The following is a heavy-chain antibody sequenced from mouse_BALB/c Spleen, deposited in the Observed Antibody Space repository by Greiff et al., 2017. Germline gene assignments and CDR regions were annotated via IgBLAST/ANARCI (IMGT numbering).Heavy chain of an antibody. V-gene: IGHV1-4*01. Sequence: VHLVESGAELARPGASVKMSCKASGYTFTSYTMHWVKQRPGQGLEWIGYINPSSGYTNYNQKFKDKATLTADKSSSTAYMQLSSLTSEDSAVYYCAGDDYDGFAYWGQGTLVTVSA. CDR1: GYTFTSYT. CDR3: AGDDYDGFAY. D-gene: IGHD2-4*01. CDR2: INPSSGYT. J-gene: IGHJ3*01.